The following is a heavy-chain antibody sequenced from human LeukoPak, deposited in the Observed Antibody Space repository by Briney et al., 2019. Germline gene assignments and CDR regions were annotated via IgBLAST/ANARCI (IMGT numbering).Heavy chain of an antibody. CDR2: FDPEDGET. CDR1: GYTLTELS. CDR3: ATDRDGENEPYFYGMDV. V-gene: IGHV1-24*01. D-gene: IGHD4-17*01. J-gene: IGHJ6*02. Sequence: ASVKVSCKVSGYTLTELSMHWVRQAPGKGLEWMGGFDPEDGETIYAQKFQGRVTMTEDTSTDTASMELSSLRSEDTAVYYCATDRDGENEPYFYGMDVWGQGTTVTVSS.